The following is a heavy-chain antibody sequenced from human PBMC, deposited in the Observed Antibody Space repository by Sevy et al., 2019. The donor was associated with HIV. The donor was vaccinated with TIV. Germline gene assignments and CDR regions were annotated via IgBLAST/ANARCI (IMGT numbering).Heavy chain of an antibody. V-gene: IGHV4-34*01. CDR2: INESGIT. CDR3: ARSPPVVVVPGAPSWFDP. CDR1: DGSFSGYY. Sequence: SETLSLTCAVHDGSFSGYYWNWIRQLPGKGLEWIGEINESGITYYNPSLKSRVTISVDTSKKQFSLKLNSLTAVHSAVYFCARSPPVVVVPGAPSWFDPWGQGTLVTVSS. J-gene: IGHJ5*02. D-gene: IGHD2-2*01.